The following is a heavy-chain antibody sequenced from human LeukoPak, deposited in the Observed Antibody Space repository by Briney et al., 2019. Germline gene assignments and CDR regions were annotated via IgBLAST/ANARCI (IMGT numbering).Heavy chain of an antibody. CDR2: IIPIFGTA. D-gene: IGHD1-1*01. Sequence: SVKVSCKASGGTFSSYAINWVRQAPGQGLEWMGGIIPIFGTANYAQKFQGRVTMTTDTSTSTAYMELRSLTSDDTAVYYCARDRDWNLDYWGQGTLVTVSS. CDR1: GGTFSSYA. V-gene: IGHV1-69*05. J-gene: IGHJ4*02. CDR3: ARDRDWNLDY.